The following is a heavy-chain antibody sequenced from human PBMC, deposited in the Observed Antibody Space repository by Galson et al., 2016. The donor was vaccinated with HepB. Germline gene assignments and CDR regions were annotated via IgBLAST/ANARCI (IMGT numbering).Heavy chain of an antibody. CDR2: IDWDDDK. D-gene: IGHD2-2*01. Sequence: PALVKPTQTLTLTCTLSGFSLSTSAMSVSWIRQPPGKALEWVARIDWDDDKYYSTSLRSRPTISKDTSNNQVVLTMTNMDSVDTATYYCARPYCTSAGCYYDAFDIWGQGTMVTVSS. CDR3: ARPYCTSAGCYYDAFDI. CDR1: GFSLSTSAMS. V-gene: IGHV2-70*10. J-gene: IGHJ3*02.